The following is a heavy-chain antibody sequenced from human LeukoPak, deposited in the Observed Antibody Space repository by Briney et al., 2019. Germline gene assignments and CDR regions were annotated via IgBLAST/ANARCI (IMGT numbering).Heavy chain of an antibody. CDR2: INPSGGST. Sequence: GASVKVSCKASGGTFSSYAISWVRQAPGQGLEWMGIINPSGGSTSYAQKFQGRVTMTRDMFTSTDYMELTSLTSDDTAVYYCARDNSVGETAWWFDPWGQGTLVTVSS. V-gene: IGHV1-46*01. D-gene: IGHD1-26*01. CDR3: ARDNSVGETAWWFDP. J-gene: IGHJ5*02. CDR1: GGTFSSYA.